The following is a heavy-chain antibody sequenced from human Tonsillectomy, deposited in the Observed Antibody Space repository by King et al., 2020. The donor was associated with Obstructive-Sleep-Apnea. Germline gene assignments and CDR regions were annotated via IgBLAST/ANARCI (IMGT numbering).Heavy chain of an antibody. J-gene: IGHJ6*02. CDR1: GFTLSSYG. D-gene: IGHD3-16*01. CDR2: IWFDGSNK. Sequence: VQLVESGGGVVQSGRSLRLSCAASGFTLSSYGMYWVRQAPGKGLEWVAVIWFDGSNKHYADSVKGRFTISRDNSKNTLYLQMNSLRAEDTAVYYCAKGRTGVWGSYGMDVWGQGTTVTVSS. V-gene: IGHV3-33*06. CDR3: AKGRTGVWGSYGMDV.